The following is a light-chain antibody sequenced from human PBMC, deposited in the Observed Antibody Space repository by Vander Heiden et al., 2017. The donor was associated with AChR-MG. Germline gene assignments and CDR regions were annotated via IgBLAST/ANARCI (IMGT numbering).Light chain of an antibody. CDR2: SYN. V-gene: IGLV1-44*01. Sequence: QSVLTQPPSASGTPGQRLPISCSGSRSNNGDKTGNWDQQLPGTAPKLLIYSYNQRPSGGPDRCAGARSGTSASLAISGLQSEDEADYYCAAWDDRLNGWVFGGGTKLTVL. CDR1: RSNNGDKT. J-gene: IGLJ3*02. CDR3: AAWDDRLNGWV.